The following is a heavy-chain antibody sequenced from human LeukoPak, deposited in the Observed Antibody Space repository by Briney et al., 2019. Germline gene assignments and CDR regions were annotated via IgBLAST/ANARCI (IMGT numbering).Heavy chain of an antibody. J-gene: IGHJ6*02. CDR3: ARDASKVPYYDILTGSMDV. CDR2: ISSSSSYI. V-gene: IGHV3-21*01. CDR1: GFTFSSYS. Sequence: PGGSLRLSCAASGFTFSSYSMNWVRQAPGKGLEWVSSISSSSSYIYYADSVKGRFTISRDNAKNSLYLQMNSVRAEDTAVYYCARDASKVPYYDILTGSMDVWGQGTTVTVSS. D-gene: IGHD3-9*01.